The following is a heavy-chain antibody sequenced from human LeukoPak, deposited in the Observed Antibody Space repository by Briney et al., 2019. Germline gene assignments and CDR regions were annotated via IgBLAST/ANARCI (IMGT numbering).Heavy chain of an antibody. CDR2: ISAYNGNT. CDR3: ARESPYSSSWYPHDY. J-gene: IGHJ4*02. CDR1: GYTFTSYG. Sequence: ASVKVSCKASGYTFTSYGITWVRQAPGQGLEWMGWISAYNGNTNYAQKLQGRVTMTTDTSTSTAYMELRSLRSDDTAVYYCARESPYSSSWYPHDYWGQGTLVTVSS. D-gene: IGHD6-13*01. V-gene: IGHV1-18*01.